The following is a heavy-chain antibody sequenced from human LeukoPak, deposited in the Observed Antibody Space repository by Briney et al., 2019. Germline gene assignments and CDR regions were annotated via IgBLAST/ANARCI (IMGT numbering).Heavy chain of an antibody. CDR2: INPHSGGT. CDR1: GYTFTGYY. CDR3: ARDFASRVDYYGSGSYYIN. Sequence: GASVKVSCKASGYTFTGYYMHWVRQAPGQGLEWMGWINPHSGGTDHAQKFQGRVTMTRDTSISTAYMELSRLRSDDTAVYYCARDFASRVDYYGSGSYYINWGQGTLVTVSS. D-gene: IGHD3-10*01. V-gene: IGHV1-2*02. J-gene: IGHJ4*02.